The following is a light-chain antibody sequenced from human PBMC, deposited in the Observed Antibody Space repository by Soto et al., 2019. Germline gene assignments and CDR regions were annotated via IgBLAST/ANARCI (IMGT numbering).Light chain of an antibody. J-gene: IGKJ1*01. CDR1: QTISIW. CDR2: KAS. V-gene: IGKV1-5*03. CDR3: QQYSTYTPRT. Sequence: DIKMTQSPSTLSASVGDRVTITFRASQTISIWLAWYQQKPGKAPKILIYKASSLESGVPSRFSGSGSGTEFTLTISSLQPDDFATYYCQQYSTYTPRTFGQGTKVDIK.